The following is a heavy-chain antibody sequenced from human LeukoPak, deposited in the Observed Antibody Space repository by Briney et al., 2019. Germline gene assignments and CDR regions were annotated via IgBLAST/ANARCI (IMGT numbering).Heavy chain of an antibody. CDR1: AFTFSNAW. Sequence: GGSLRLSCAASAFTFSNAWMSWVRQAPGKGLEWVGRIKTKIDGETTDYAAPVKGRFTISRDDSKNTLYLQMNSLKTDDTAVYYCTTVERWLLRSSPYWGQGTLVTVSS. V-gene: IGHV3-15*01. D-gene: IGHD5-24*01. J-gene: IGHJ4*02. CDR3: TTVERWLLRSSPY. CDR2: IKTKIDGETT.